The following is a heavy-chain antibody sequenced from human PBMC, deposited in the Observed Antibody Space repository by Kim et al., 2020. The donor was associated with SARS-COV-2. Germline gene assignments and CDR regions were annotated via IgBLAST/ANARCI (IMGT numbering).Heavy chain of an antibody. Sequence: GGSLRLSCAASGFTFSSYWMAWVRQAPGKGLEWVGNINQDGSKKDYVDSVKGRFTISRDNAKNSLYLQMSSLRVEDTPIYYCARDAPPAFSGYDYIDWGQGTLVTVSS. V-gene: IGHV3-7*01. CDR2: INQDGSKK. D-gene: IGHD5-12*01. CDR3: ARDAPPAFSGYDYID. J-gene: IGHJ4*02. CDR1: GFTFSSYW.